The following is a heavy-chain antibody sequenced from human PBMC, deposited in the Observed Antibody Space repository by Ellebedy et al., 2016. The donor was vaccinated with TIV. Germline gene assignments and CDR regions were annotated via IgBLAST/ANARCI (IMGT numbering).Heavy chain of an antibody. V-gene: IGHV3-11*04. CDR2: ISSSGSTI. J-gene: IGHJ4*02. D-gene: IGHD3-16*01. CDR1: GFSFSDYY. Sequence: GGYLRLSCVASGFSFSDYYMSWVRQAPGKGLEWVSYISSSGSTIYYADSVKGRFTTSRDNAKDSLYLEMNSLRVEDTAVYYCARGGGSNYFDYWGQGILVTVSS. CDR3: ARGGGSNYFDY.